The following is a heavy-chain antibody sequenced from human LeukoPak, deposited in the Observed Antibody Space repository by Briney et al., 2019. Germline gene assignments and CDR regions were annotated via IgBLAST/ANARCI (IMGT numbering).Heavy chain of an antibody. D-gene: IGHD3-22*01. J-gene: IGHJ3*02. CDR1: GFTFSTYW. CDR2: IKEDGSEK. Sequence: GGSLRLSCAASGFTFSTYWMTWVRQTPGKGLEWVANIKEDGSEKYYVDSVKGRFTISRDNAKNSLYLQMNSLRAEDTAVYYCARNPELGSDSTGYRAFEIWGHGVMVTVAS. CDR3: ARNPELGSDSTGYRAFEI. V-gene: IGHV3-7*01.